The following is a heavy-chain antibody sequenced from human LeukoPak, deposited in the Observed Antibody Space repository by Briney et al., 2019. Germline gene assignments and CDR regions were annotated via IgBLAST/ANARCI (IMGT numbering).Heavy chain of an antibody. CDR1: GGSFSGYY. D-gene: IGHD5-18*01. CDR3: ARGGGQLWFLRLVTPAPLYYFDY. Sequence: SETLSLTCAVYGGSFSGYYWSWIRQPPGKGLEWIGSIYHSGSTNYNPSLKSRVTISVDTSKNQFSLKLSSVTAADTAVYYCARGGGQLWFLRLVTPAPLYYFDYWGQGTLVTVSS. J-gene: IGHJ4*02. V-gene: IGHV4-34*01. CDR2: IYHSGST.